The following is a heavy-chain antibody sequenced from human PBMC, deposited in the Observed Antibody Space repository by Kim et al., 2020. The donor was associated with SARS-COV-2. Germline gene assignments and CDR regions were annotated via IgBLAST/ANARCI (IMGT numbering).Heavy chain of an antibody. CDR3: ARVPVIRTEDVLLWFARRGIGGMDV. V-gene: IGHV1-8*01. D-gene: IGHD3-10*01. CDR1: GYTFTSYD. J-gene: IGHJ6*02. Sequence: ASVKVSCKASGYTFTSYDINWVRQATGQGLEWMGWMNPNSGNTGYAQKFQGRVTMTRNTSISTAYMELSSLRSEDTAVYYCARVPVIRTEDVLLWFARRGIGGMDVWGQGTTVTVSS. CDR2: MNPNSGNT.